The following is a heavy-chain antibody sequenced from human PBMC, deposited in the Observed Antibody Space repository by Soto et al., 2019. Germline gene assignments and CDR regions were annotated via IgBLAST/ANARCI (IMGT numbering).Heavy chain of an antibody. D-gene: IGHD3-10*01. J-gene: IGHJ4*02. Sequence: PSETLSLTCTVSGGSVSSGSYYWSWIRQPPGKGLEWIGYIYYSGGTNYNPSLKSRVSISIDTSKNQFSLKLNSVTAADTAVYYCARGGGVTDTFDFWGPGTLVTVSS. CDR2: IYYSGGT. CDR3: ARGGGVTDTFDF. V-gene: IGHV4-61*01. CDR1: GGSVSSGSYY.